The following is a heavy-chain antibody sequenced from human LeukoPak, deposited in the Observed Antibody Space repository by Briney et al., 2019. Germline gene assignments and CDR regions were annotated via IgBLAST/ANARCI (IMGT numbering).Heavy chain of an antibody. D-gene: IGHD3-3*01. J-gene: IGHJ4*02. V-gene: IGHV3-7*01. CDR2: IKQDGSEK. CDR1: GFTFSNYW. Sequence: PGGSLRLSCAASGFTFSNYWMSWVRQAPGKGLEWVANIKQDGSEKYYVDSVKGRFTISRDNAKNSLYLQMNSLRVEDTAVYYCARDRDTYYDFWSGNKYWGQGTLVTVSS. CDR3: ARDRDTYYDFWSGNKY.